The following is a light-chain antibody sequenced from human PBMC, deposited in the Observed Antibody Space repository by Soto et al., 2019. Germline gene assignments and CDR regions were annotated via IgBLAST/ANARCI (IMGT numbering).Light chain of an antibody. CDR2: GAS. CDR1: QSVSNNY. Sequence: EIALTQSPGTLSLSPGERATLSCRASQSVSNNYLAWYQQKPGQAPRLLIYGASNRATGIPDRFSGSGSGTDITLTISSLEPEDFAVYYCQQRSNWPPITFGQGTRLEIK. V-gene: IGKV3D-20*02. CDR3: QQRSNWPPIT. J-gene: IGKJ5*01.